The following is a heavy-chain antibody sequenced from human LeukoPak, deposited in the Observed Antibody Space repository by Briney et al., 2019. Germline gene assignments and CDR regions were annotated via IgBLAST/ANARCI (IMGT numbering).Heavy chain of an antibody. Sequence: GRSLRLSCAASGFTFDDYAMHWVRQAPGKGLEWVSGISWNGGSIEYADSVKGRFTISRHNAKSSLYLQMNSLRAEDTALYYCAKDDSYGGNSNFDYWGQGTLVTVSS. CDR3: AKDDSYGGNSNFDY. CDR2: ISWNGGSI. J-gene: IGHJ4*02. D-gene: IGHD4-23*01. V-gene: IGHV3-9*01. CDR1: GFTFDDYA.